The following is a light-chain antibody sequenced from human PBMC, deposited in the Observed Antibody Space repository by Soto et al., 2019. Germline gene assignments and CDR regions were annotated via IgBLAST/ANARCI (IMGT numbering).Light chain of an antibody. CDR2: SNA. CDR3: APWDDSLKAML. CDR1: GSNIGENA. J-gene: IGLJ3*02. Sequence: QSVLTQPPSASGTPGQTVTISCSGSGSNIGENAVNWYQHLPGTAPPLLIYSNALRPSGVPHRFSGSKSGTAGSLAISGLQSDDEAHYYCAPWDDSLKAMLFGGGTKLTVL. V-gene: IGLV1-44*01.